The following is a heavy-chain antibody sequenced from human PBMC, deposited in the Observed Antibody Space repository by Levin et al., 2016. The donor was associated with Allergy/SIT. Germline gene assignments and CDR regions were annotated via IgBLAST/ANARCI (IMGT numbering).Heavy chain of an antibody. J-gene: IGHJ6*03. V-gene: IGHV3-74*01. CDR2: INSDGSST. Sequence: GESLKISCAASGFTFSSYWMHWVRQAPGKGLVWVSRINSDGSSTSYADSVKGRFTISRDNAKNTLYLQMNSLRAEDTAVYYCARSRDTAMVGYYYYYMDVWGKGTTVTVSS. D-gene: IGHD5-18*01. CDR3: ARSRDTAMVGYYYYYMDV. CDR1: GFTFSSYW.